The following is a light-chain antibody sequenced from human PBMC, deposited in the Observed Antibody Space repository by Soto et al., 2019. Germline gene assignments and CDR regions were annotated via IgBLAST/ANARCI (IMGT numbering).Light chain of an antibody. CDR1: QSVSSN. CDR2: GAS. CDR3: QQYNNWPPVLT. J-gene: IGKJ4*01. V-gene: IGKV3D-15*01. Sequence: EIVMTQSPATLSVSPGERATLSCRASQSVSSNLAWYQQKPGQAPRLLIYGASIRATGIPARFSGSGSGTGFTLTISSLQSEDFAVYYCQQYNNWPPVLTFGGGTKVEIK.